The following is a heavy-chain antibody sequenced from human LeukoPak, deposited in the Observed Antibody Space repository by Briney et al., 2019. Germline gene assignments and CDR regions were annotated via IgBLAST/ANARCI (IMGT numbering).Heavy chain of an antibody. CDR1: GYTFTGYY. D-gene: IGHD4-17*01. V-gene: IGHV1-46*01. Sequence: GASVKVSCKASGYTFTGYYMHWVRQAPGQGLEWMGIINPSGGSTSYAQKFQGRVTMTRDMSTSTVYMELSSLRSEDTAVYYCARYNRANGGYDYWGQGTLVTVSS. J-gene: IGHJ4*02. CDR2: INPSGGST. CDR3: ARYNRANGGYDY.